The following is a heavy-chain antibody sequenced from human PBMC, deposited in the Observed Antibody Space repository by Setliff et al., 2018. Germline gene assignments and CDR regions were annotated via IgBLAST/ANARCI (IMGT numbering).Heavy chain of an antibody. D-gene: IGHD3-10*01. CDR2: ISGYNGNT. CDR1: GYSFTSYG. V-gene: IGHV1-18*01. J-gene: IGHJ3*02. CDR3: ARARTTMVNDAFDI. Sequence: ASVKVSCKASGYSFTSYGISWVRQAPGQGLEWMGWISGYNGNTNYAQKLQGRVTMTTDTSISTAYMELSRLTSDDTVVYFCARARTTMVNDAFDIWGQGTVVTVSS.